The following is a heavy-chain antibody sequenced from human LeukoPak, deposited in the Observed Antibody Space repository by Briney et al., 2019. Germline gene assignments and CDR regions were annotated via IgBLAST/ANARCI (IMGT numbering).Heavy chain of an antibody. CDR2: IYHSGNT. J-gene: IGHJ4*02. CDR1: GGSISSSNW. V-gene: IGHV4-4*02. Sequence: SGTLSLTCTVSGGSISSSNWWNWVRQPPGKGLEWIGQIYHSGNTYYSPSLKRRVTISIDKSENRLSLKLTSVTAADTAVYYCARQYDFWSGYLDYWGQGTLVTVSS. CDR3: ARQYDFWSGYLDY. D-gene: IGHD3-3*01.